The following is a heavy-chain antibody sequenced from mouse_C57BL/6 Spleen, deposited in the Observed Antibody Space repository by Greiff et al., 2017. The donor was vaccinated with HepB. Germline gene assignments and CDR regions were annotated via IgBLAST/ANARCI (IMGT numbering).Heavy chain of an antibody. CDR1: GYTFTSYW. CDR3: ARKEGEYDEIFAY. V-gene: IGHV1-69*01. Sequence: VQLQQPGAELVMPGASVKLSCKASGYTFTSYWMHWVKQRPGQGLEWIGEIDPSDSYTNYNQKFKGKSTLTVDKSSSTAYMQLSSLTSEDSAVYYCARKEGEYDEIFAYWGQGTLVTVSA. D-gene: IGHD2-14*01. CDR2: IDPSDSYT. J-gene: IGHJ3*01.